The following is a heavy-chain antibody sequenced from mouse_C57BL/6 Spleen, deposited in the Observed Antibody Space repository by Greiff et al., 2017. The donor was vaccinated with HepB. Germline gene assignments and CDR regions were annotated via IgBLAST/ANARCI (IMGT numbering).Heavy chain of an antibody. CDR1: GYAFSSSW. D-gene: IGHD2-4*01. CDR3: AIYDYEDYYAMDY. Sequence: QVQLKESGPELVKPGASVKISCKASGYAFSSSWMNWVKQRPGKGLEWIGRIYPGDGDTNYNGKFKGKATLTADKSSSTAYMQLSSLTSEDSAVYFCAIYDYEDYYAMDYWGQGTSVTVSS. J-gene: IGHJ4*01. V-gene: IGHV1-82*01. CDR2: IYPGDGDT.